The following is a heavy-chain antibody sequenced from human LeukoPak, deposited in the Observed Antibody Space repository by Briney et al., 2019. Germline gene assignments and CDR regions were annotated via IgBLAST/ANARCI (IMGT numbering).Heavy chain of an antibody. Sequence: GGSLRLSCAASGFTFSSYAMSWVRQAPGKGLEWVSAISGSGGSTYYADSVKGRFTISRDYSKNTLYLQMNSLRAEDTAVYYCANRDYYGTDDYWGQGTLVTVSS. CDR1: GFTFSSYA. D-gene: IGHD3-22*01. V-gene: IGHV3-23*01. J-gene: IGHJ4*02. CDR3: ANRDYYGTDDY. CDR2: ISGSGGST.